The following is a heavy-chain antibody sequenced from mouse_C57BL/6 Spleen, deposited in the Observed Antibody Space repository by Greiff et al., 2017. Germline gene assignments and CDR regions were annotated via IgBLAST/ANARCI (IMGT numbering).Heavy chain of an antibody. CDR2: ISSGSSTI. D-gene: IGHD1-1*01. J-gene: IGHJ1*03. CDR3: ASPYYYGSSFWYFDV. CDR1: GFTFSDYG. V-gene: IGHV5-17*01. Sequence: DVMLVESGGGLVKPGGSLKLSCAASGFTFSDYGMHWVRQAPEKGLEWVAYISSGSSTIYYAATVKGRFTISRDNAKNTLFLQMTSLRSEDTAMYYCASPYYYGSSFWYFDVWGTGTTVTVSS.